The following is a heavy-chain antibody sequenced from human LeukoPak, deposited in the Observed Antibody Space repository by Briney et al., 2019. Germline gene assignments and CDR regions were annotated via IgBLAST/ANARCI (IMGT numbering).Heavy chain of an antibody. CDR2: ISSGGGST. Sequence: PGGSLRLSCAASGFTSNNYAMSWVRQAPGKGLDWVSGISSGGGSTYYADSVKGRFTISRDNSKNTLYLQMNSLRVEDTALYYCGKGMYYDILSGYVLDYWGQGTLVTVSS. J-gene: IGHJ4*02. V-gene: IGHV3-23*01. D-gene: IGHD3-9*01. CDR1: GFTSNNYA. CDR3: GKGMYYDILSGYVLDY.